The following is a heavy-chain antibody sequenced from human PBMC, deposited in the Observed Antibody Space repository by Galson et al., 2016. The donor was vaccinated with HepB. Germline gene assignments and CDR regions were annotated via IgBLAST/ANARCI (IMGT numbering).Heavy chain of an antibody. D-gene: IGHD3-10*01. CDR3: AKMNDGSGSYKSLDV. CDR1: GYSFTSYW. Sequence: QSGAEVKKPGESLRISCKGSGYSFTSYWISWVRQMPGKGLEWMGMIDTSDSYTNYSPSFQGHVTISLAKSISAAYLQWTSLKASDTAMYYCAKMNDGSGSYKSLDVWGQGTTVTVSS. J-gene: IGHJ6*02. CDR2: IDTSDSYT. V-gene: IGHV5-10-1*01.